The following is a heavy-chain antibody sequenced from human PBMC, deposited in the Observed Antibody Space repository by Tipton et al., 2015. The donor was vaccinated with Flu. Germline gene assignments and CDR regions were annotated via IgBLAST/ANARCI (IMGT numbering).Heavy chain of an antibody. CDR2: IWYDGSNK. J-gene: IGHJ5*02. CDR1: GFTFSSYA. Sequence: SGFTFSSYAMHWVRQAPGKGLEWVAGIWYDGSNKYYADSVKGRFTISRDNSKNTLYLQMNSLRAEDTAVYYCARRDYSNYVSDPKNWFDPWGQGALVTVSS. V-gene: IGHV3-33*01. D-gene: IGHD4-11*01. CDR3: ARRDYSNYVSDPKNWFDP.